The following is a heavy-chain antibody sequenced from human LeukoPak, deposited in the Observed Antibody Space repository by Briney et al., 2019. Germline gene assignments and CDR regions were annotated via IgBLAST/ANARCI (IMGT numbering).Heavy chain of an antibody. Sequence: ASVKVSFKASGYTFTSYYFRWVRQAPGQGLEWMGWINPNTAGTNYAQKFLGGVTLTWDTSISTAYMELTRLTSDDTAVYYCATSAGDYRAGHYYYMGVWGKGTSVTVSS. V-gene: IGHV1-2*02. D-gene: IGHD4-11*01. CDR3: ATSAGDYRAGHYYYMGV. CDR2: INPNTAGT. CDR1: GYTFTSYY. J-gene: IGHJ6*03.